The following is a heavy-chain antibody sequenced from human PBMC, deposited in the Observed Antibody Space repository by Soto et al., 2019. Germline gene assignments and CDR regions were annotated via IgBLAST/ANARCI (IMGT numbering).Heavy chain of an antibody. V-gene: IGHV2-5*01. CDR1: GFSLSTSGVG. Sequence: KESGPTLVKPTQTLTLTCTFSGFSLSTSGVGVGGIRQPPGKALEWLALIYWNDDKRYSPSLKSRLTITKDTSKNQVVLTMTNMDPVDTATSYCAHRGGYSGSYYHFDYWGQGTLVTVSS. D-gene: IGHD1-26*01. J-gene: IGHJ4*02. CDR2: IYWNDDK. CDR3: AHRGGYSGSYYHFDY.